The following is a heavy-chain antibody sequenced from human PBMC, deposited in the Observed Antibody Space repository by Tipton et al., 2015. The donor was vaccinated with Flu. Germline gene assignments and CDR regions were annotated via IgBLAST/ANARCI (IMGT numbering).Heavy chain of an antibody. J-gene: IGHJ6*02. D-gene: IGHD3-10*01. Sequence: TLSLTCTVSGGSISSYYWSWLRQSPGKGLEWIGYIYHSGSTYYTSSLKNRVTIPVDTSKNQFSLKLSSVTAADTAVYYCARDDGDYGSESYHYYYGMDVWGQGTTVTVSS. V-gene: IGHV4-59*12. CDR3: ARDDGDYGSESYHYYYGMDV. CDR2: IYHSGST. CDR1: GGSISSYY.